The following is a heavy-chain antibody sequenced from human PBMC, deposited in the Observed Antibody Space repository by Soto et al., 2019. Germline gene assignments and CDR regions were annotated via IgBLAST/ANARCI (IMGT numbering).Heavy chain of an antibody. J-gene: IGHJ6*02. D-gene: IGHD6-6*01. CDR2: ISFDGSNK. Sequence: GGSLRLSCAASGFNFKSYGMHWVRQAPGKGLEWVAVISFDGSNKYYADSVKGRFTISRDNSKNTLYLQVNSLRPEDTAVYYCAKGSSSVYYYYYGMGVWGQGTTVTVSS. V-gene: IGHV3-30*18. CDR3: AKGSSSVYYYYYGMGV. CDR1: GFNFKSYG.